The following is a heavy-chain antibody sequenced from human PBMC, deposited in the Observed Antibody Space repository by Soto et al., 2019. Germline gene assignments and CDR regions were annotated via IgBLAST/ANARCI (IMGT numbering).Heavy chain of an antibody. D-gene: IGHD3-22*01. V-gene: IGHV1-69*13. J-gene: IGHJ2*01. Sequence: SVKVSCKASGGTFSSYAISWERQAPGQGLEWMGGIIPIFGTATYAQKFQGRVTITADESTSTAYMKLSSQRSEDTAVYYCARWRESNYYDSIGYDYWYFDLWGRGTLVTVAS. CDR3: ARWRESNYYDSIGYDYWYFDL. CDR2: IIPIFGTA. CDR1: GGTFSSYA.